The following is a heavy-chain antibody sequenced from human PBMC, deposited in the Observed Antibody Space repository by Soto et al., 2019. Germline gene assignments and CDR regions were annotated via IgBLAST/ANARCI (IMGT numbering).Heavy chain of an antibody. Sequence: QVQLVQSGAEVKKPGASVKVSCKASGYTFTSYYMHWVRQAPGQGLESMGIINPSGGSTSYAQKFQGRVTMTRDTSTSTVYMELSSMRSEDTAVYYCARGWPRWGSSWGMEVWGQGTTVTVSS. J-gene: IGHJ6*02. CDR2: INPSGGST. CDR1: GYTFTSYY. V-gene: IGHV1-46*01. CDR3: ARGWPRWGSSWGMEV. D-gene: IGHD6-13*01.